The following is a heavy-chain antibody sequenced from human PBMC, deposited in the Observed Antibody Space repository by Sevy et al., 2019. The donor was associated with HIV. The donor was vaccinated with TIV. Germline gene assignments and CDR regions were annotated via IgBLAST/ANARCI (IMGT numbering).Heavy chain of an antibody. D-gene: IGHD5-12*01. CDR2: IYSSGNT. J-gene: IGHJ4*02. Sequence: KQSQTLSLTCTVSAGSISSSYWSWIRQPAGKGLEWIGRIYSSGNTNYNPSLKSRVTMSVDTSKNRFSLKLSSVTAADTAGYHFARGASGYYYFDYWGQGTLVTVSS. CDR1: AGSISSSY. CDR3: ARGASGYYYFDY. V-gene: IGHV4-4*07.